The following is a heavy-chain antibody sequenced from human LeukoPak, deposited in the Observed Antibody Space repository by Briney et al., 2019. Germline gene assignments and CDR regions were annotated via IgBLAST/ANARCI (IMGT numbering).Heavy chain of an antibody. D-gene: IGHD3-22*01. CDR3: AREGEYYDSSGYFFQPLDY. CDR1: GFTFSSYG. CDR2: IWYDGSNK. Sequence: GGSLRLPCAASGFTFSSYGMHWVRQAPGKGLEWVAVIWYDGSNKYYADSVKGRFTISRDNSKNTLYLQMNSLRAEDTAVYYCAREGEYYDSSGYFFQPLDYWGQGTLVTVSS. J-gene: IGHJ4*02. V-gene: IGHV3-33*01.